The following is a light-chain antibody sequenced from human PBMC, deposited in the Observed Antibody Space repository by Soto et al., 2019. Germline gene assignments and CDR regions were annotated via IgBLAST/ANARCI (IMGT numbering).Light chain of an antibody. J-gene: IGKJ5*01. CDR2: DAS. CDR3: QQYGRSPT. CDR1: QSVSSH. Sequence: EIVLTQATAILSLSPGEGDTLSCRTSQSVSSHLAWYQQKPGQAPRLLIHDASSRATGTPARFSGSGFGTDFTLTISRLEPEDFAVYYCQQYGRSPTFGEGTGLEIK. V-gene: IGKV3-20*01.